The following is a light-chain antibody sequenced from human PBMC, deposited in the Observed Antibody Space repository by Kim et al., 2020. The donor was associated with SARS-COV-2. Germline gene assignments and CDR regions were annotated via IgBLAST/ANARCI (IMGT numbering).Light chain of an antibody. CDR3: QQTYSSPYT. J-gene: IGKJ2*01. Sequence: SAPAEDTVTITCRASQSIANYLHWYQQKPGKAPILLIYTTANLQSGVPSRFSGSGFGTDFTLTISSLQPEDSATYYCQQTYSSPYTFAKGTKLEI. CDR2: TTA. CDR1: QSIANY. V-gene: IGKV1-39*01.